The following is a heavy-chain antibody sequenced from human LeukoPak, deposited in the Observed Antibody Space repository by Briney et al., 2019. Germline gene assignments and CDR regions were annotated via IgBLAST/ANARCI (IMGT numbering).Heavy chain of an antibody. V-gene: IGHV3-21*01. J-gene: IGHJ5*02. CDR3: SRELTWYDP. D-gene: IGHD2-8*01. CDR1: GFTFSDFA. Sequence: GGTLRLSCEVSGFTFSDFAMNCVRQTPGKRLEWVSSISRDSRHIYYADSMKGRFTVTRDNGKNSLFLQMNSLRAEDTAVYYCSRELTWYDPWGQGALVAVSS. CDR2: ISRDSRHI.